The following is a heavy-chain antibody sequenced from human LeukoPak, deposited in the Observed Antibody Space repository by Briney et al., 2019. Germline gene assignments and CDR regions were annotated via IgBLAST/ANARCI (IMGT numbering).Heavy chain of an antibody. CDR3: ARAWYSSSWYPSDAFDI. CDR1: GYTFTGYY. Sequence: GASVKVSCKASGYTFTGYYMHWVRQASGQGLEWMGWINPNSGGTNYAQKFQGRVTMTRDTSISTAYMELSRLRSDDTAVYYCARAWYSSSWYPSDAFDIWGQGTMVTVSS. D-gene: IGHD6-13*01. V-gene: IGHV1-2*02. CDR2: INPNSGGT. J-gene: IGHJ3*02.